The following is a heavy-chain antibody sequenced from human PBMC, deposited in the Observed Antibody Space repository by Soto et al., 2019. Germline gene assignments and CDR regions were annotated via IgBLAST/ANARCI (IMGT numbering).Heavy chain of an antibody. Sequence: EVQLLESGGGLVQPGGSLRLSCAASGFTFSSYAMTWVRQAPGKGLEWVSAISGSGISTYYADSVKGRFTISRDNSKHTLYLQMNSLGAEDTAVYYCAIEEGCSSGWAAIDYWGQGTVVTVSS. CDR2: ISGSGIST. J-gene: IGHJ4*02. D-gene: IGHD6-19*01. CDR1: GFTFSSYA. V-gene: IGHV3-23*01. CDR3: AIEEGCSSGWAAIDY.